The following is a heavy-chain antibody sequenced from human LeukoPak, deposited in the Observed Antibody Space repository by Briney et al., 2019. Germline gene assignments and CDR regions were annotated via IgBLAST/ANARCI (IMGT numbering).Heavy chain of an antibody. CDR1: GYTFTSYG. CDR3: ARTSGGAPLGY. J-gene: IGHJ4*02. V-gene: IGHV1-18*01. Sequence: ASVKVSCKASGYTFTSYGIGWVRQAPGQGLEWMGWISAYNGNTNYAQKFQGRVTITADESTSTAYMELSSLRSEDTAVYYCARTSGGAPLGYWGQGTLVTVSS. D-gene: IGHD4-23*01. CDR2: ISAYNGNT.